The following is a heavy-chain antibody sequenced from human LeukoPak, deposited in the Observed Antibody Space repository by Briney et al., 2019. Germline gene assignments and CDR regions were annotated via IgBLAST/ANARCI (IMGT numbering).Heavy chain of an antibody. CDR1: GFTFTSSA. Sequence: GASVKVSCKASGFTFTSSAVQWVRQARGQRLEWIGWIVVGSGNTNYAQKFQERVTITRDMSTSTAYMELSSLRSGDTAVYYCAAGGGSYTSGFDYWGQGTLVTVSS. CDR2: IVVGSGNT. D-gene: IGHD1-26*01. V-gene: IGHV1-58*01. CDR3: AAGGGSYTSGFDY. J-gene: IGHJ4*02.